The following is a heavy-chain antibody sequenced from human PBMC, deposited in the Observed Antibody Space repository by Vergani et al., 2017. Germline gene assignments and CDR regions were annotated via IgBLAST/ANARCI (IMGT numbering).Heavy chain of an antibody. CDR2: IWYDGSNK. CDR3: AKDIGLGVTIYYGMDV. Sequence: VQLVESGGGLVQPGRSLRLSCAASGFTFDDYAMHWVRQAPGKGLEWVAVIWYDGSNKYYADSVKGRFTISRDNSKNTLYLQMNSLRAEDTALYYCAKDIGLGVTIYYGMDVWGQGTTVTVSS. J-gene: IGHJ6*02. CDR1: GFTFDDYA. V-gene: IGHV3-33*06. D-gene: IGHD3-3*01.